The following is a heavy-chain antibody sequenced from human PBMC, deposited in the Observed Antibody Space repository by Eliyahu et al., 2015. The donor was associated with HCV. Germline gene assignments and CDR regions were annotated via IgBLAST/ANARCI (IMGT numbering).Heavy chain of an antibody. CDR2: ISRSGGTI. J-gene: IGHJ4*02. Sequence: EVQLVESGGGLVQPGGSLXXSXAASGXSFSGXEMNWVRQAPGKGLEWISYISRSGGTIHYADSVKGRFTISRDNAKNSLYLQMNSLRVEDSAVYYCASRNYYESSGPLPIDYWGQGTLVTVSS. CDR3: ASRNYYESSGPLPIDY. CDR1: GXSFSGXE. D-gene: IGHD3-22*01. V-gene: IGHV3-48*03.